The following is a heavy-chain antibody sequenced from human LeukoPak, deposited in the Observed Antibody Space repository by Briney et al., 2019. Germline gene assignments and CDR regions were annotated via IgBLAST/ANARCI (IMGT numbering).Heavy chain of an antibody. V-gene: IGHV4-59*08. D-gene: IGHD3-10*01. CDR3: ARLHGSGYFDY. J-gene: IGHJ4*02. Sequence: SSETPSLTCTVSGGSISSYYWSWIRQPPGKGLEWIGYIYYSGSTNYNPSLKSRVTISVDTSKNQFSLKLSSVTAADTAVYYCARLHGSGYFDYWGQGTLVTVSS. CDR2: IYYSGST. CDR1: GGSISSYY.